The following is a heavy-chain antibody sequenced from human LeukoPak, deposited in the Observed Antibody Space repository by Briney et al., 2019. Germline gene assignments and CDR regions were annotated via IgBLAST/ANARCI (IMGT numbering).Heavy chain of an antibody. D-gene: IGHD4-17*01. J-gene: IGHJ4*02. Sequence: PSETLSLTCTVSGGSISSYYWSWIQQPPGKGLEWIGYIYYSGSTNYNPSLKSRVTISVDTSKNQFSLKLSSVTAADTAVYYCARVDGDYFDYWGQGTLVTVSS. V-gene: IGHV4-59*01. CDR3: ARVDGDYFDY. CDR2: IYYSGST. CDR1: GGSISSYY.